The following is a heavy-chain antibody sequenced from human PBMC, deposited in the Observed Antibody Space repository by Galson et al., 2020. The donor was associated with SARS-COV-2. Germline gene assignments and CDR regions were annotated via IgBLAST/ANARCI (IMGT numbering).Heavy chain of an antibody. V-gene: IGHV4-31*03. J-gene: IGHJ3*02. CDR3: AKVPRNNYDILAFDI. CDR1: GGSINNGGYF. CDR2: ISYSGST. Sequence: SETLSLTCSVSGGSINNGGYFWSWIRQHPGKGLEWIGYISYSGSTYYSPSLKSRVTISVDTSKNQFSLKLTSVTAADTAVYYCAKVPRNNYDILAFDIWGQGTMVTVSS. D-gene: IGHD3-22*01.